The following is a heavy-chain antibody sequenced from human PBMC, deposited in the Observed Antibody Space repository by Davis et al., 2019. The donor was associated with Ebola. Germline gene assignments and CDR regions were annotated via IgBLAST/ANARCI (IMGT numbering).Heavy chain of an antibody. J-gene: IGHJ3*02. Sequence: AASVKASCKASGGTFSSYAISWVRQAPGQGLEWMGGIIPIFGTANYAQKFQGRVTITADESTSTAYMELSSLRSEDTAVYYCARDLVLVVYASFAAFDIWGQGTMVTVSS. CDR3: ARDLVLVVYASFAAFDI. V-gene: IGHV1-69*13. CDR2: IIPIFGTA. D-gene: IGHD2-8*02. CDR1: GGTFSSYA.